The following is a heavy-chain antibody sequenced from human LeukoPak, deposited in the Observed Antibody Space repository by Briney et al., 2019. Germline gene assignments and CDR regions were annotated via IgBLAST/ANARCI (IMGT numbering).Heavy chain of an antibody. J-gene: IGHJ6*02. D-gene: IGHD2-15*01. V-gene: IGHV1-46*01. CDR2: INPSGGST. CDR3: ARGFGKDVEVVAATRVYYYYGMDV. CDR1: GYTFTSYY. Sequence: ASVKVSCTASGYTFTSYYMHWVRQAPGQGLEWMGIINPSGGSTSYAQKFQGRVTMTRDTSTSTVYVELSSLRSEDTAVYYCARGFGKDVEVVAATRVYYYYGMDVWGQGTTVTVSS.